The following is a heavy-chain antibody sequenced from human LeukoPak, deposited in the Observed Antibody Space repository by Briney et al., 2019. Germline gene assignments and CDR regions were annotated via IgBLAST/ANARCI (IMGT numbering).Heavy chain of an antibody. CDR2: INHSGST. CDR3: ARPKLRYYGMDV. J-gene: IGHJ6*02. V-gene: IGHV4-34*01. CDR1: GGSFSGYY. Sequence: SETLSLTCAVYGGSFSGYYWSWIRQPPGKGLEWIGEINHSGSTNYNPSLKSRVTISVDTSKNQFSLKLSSVTAADTAVYYCARPKLRYYGMDVWGQGTTVTVSS. D-gene: IGHD2-15*01.